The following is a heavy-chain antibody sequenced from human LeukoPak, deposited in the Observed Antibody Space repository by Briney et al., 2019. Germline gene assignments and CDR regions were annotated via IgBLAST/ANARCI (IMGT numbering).Heavy chain of an antibody. CDR2: IYYSGST. D-gene: IGHD1-26*01. CDR3: AGEVGGSDAFDI. CDR1: GGSISSYY. V-gene: IGHV4-59*12. J-gene: IGHJ3*02. Sequence: PSETLSLTCTVSGGSISSYYWSWIRQPPGKGLEWIGYIYYSGSTNYNPSLKSRVTISLDTSKNQFSLKLSSVTAADTAVYYCAGEVGGSDAFDIWGQGTMVTVSS.